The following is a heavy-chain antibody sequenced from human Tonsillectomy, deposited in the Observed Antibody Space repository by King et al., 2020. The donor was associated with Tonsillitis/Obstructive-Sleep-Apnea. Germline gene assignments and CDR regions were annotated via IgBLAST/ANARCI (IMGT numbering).Heavy chain of an antibody. Sequence: VQLVESGGGVVQPGRSLRLSCAASGFTFSNYGIHLVRQPPGKVLEWVALISYDGSNEYYADSVKGRFTISRDNSKNTLYLQMTSLRAEDTAVYYCAKGLFSSSSPYYYYYYIDVWGKGTTVTVSS. CDR1: GFTFSNYG. CDR3: AKGLFSSSSPYYYYYYIDV. D-gene: IGHD6-6*01. V-gene: IGHV3-30*18. CDR2: ISYDGSNE. J-gene: IGHJ6*03.